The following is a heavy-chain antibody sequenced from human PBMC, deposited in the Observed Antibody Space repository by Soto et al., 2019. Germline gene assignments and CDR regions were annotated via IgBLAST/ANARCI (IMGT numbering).Heavy chain of an antibody. D-gene: IGHD1-1*01. J-gene: IGHJ4*02. Sequence: QVQLVQSRAEVKKPGASVKVSCKASGYTFITYGINWVRQAPGQGHEWMAWISAYNGITYYAQNFKGRVTITTDTSTSTDYMALMSLRSDDTAIYYCARGTYKDFWGQGTLVTVSS. V-gene: IGHV1-18*01. CDR3: ARGTYKDF. CDR1: GYTFITYG. CDR2: ISAYNGIT.